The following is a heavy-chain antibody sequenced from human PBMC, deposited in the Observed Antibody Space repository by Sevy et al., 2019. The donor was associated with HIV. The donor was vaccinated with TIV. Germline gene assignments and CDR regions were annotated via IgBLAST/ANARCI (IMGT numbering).Heavy chain of an antibody. CDR3: ARGPGYSSGWYLSQGYYFDY. V-gene: IGHV3-7*01. Sequence: GGSLRLSCAASGFTFSSYWMSWVRQAPGKGLEWVANIKQDGSEKYYVDSVKGRFTISRDNAKNSLYLQMNSLRAEDTAVYYCARGPGYSSGWYLSQGYYFDYWGLGTLVTVSS. J-gene: IGHJ4*02. CDR2: IKQDGSEK. CDR1: GFTFSSYW. D-gene: IGHD6-19*01.